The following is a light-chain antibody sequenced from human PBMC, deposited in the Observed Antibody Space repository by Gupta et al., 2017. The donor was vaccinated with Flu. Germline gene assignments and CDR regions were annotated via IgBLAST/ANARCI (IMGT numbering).Light chain of an antibody. CDR3: RSYKDSSELWL. CDR1: HGDIGDYEY. J-gene: IGLJ2*01. Sequence: ITISCTGTHGDIGDYEYVSWYQQTPGKAPKLIIYEDTNRPSGVSERFSGSKSGNTAALTIIGLQAEDEGAYYCRSYKDSSELWLFGGGTKLTVL. CDR2: EDT. V-gene: IGLV2-14*01.